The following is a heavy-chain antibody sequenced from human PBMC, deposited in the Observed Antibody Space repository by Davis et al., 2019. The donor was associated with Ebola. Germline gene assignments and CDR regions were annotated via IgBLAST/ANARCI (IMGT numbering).Heavy chain of an antibody. D-gene: IGHD1-26*01. CDR2: IRYDGSNK. J-gene: IGHJ4*02. CDR1: GFTFSSYG. CDR3: ARDRVVGAVRPSGFDY. Sequence: PGGSLRLSCAASGFTFSSYGMHWVRQAPGKGLEWVAFIRYDGSNKYYADSVKGRFTISRDNSKNTLYLQMNSLRAEDTAVYYCARDRVVGAVRPSGFDYWGQGTLVTVSS. V-gene: IGHV3-30*02.